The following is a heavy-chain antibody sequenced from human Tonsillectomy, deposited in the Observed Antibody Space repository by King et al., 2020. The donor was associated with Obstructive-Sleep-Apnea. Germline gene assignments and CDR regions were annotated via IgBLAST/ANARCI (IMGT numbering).Heavy chain of an antibody. CDR3: ARETYRSGWYHQHWGY. CDR2: ISASSSTI. Sequence: EVQLVESGGALVQPGGSLRLACAASGFSFSSYSMNWVRQAPGKGLEWVAYISASSSTIYYAGSVKGRFAISRDNAKNSLYLQMNSLRDEDTAVYYCARETYRSGWYHQHWGYWGQGTLVTVSS. V-gene: IGHV3-48*02. J-gene: IGHJ4*02. CDR1: GFSFSSYS. D-gene: IGHD3-3*01.